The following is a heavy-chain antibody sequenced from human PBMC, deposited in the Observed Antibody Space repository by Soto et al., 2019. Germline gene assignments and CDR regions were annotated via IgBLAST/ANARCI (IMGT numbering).Heavy chain of an antibody. J-gene: IGHJ6*02. Sequence: SETLSLTCVVSGASIRSDGPYWSWVRQFPGKGLEWIGYIHFSGTPFYSPSLKSRVSILLDTSESSFSLQLSSVTAADTAVYYCARDRIYRDSDYYGMDVWGQGITVTVSS. V-gene: IGHV4-31*11. CDR2: IHFSGTP. D-gene: IGHD4-17*01. CDR1: GASIRSDGPY. CDR3: ARDRIYRDSDYYGMDV.